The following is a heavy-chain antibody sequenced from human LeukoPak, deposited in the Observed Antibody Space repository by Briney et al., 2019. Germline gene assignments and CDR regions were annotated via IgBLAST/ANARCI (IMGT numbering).Heavy chain of an antibody. D-gene: IGHD4-17*01. CDR1: GFTFSSYG. Sequence: PGRSLRLSCAASGFTFSSYGMHWVRQAPGKGLEWVALISYDGTNKYYGDSVKGRFTISRDNSKNTLYLQMNSLRDEDTAVYYCAIGGRLTTVTTTFDYWGQGTLVTVSS. V-gene: IGHV3-30*03. J-gene: IGHJ4*02. CDR3: AIGGRLTTVTTTFDY. CDR2: ISYDGTNK.